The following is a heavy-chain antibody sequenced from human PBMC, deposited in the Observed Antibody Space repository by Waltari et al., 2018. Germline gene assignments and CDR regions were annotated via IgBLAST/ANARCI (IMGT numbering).Heavy chain of an antibody. J-gene: IGHJ4*02. CDR3: GRESTTDWYVDH. D-gene: IGHD3-9*01. CDR1: GLPFCSHL. V-gene: IGHV3-74*01. Sequence: EVPMVESGGGLVQPGGSLSLSCAASGLPFCSHLMHWVRQGPGKVLVWVARMNDDGSRTAYADSVKGRVTISRDNAKNILYLEMSSLTAEDTAVYYCGRESTTDWYVDHWGQGTLVTVSS. CDR2: MNDDGSRT.